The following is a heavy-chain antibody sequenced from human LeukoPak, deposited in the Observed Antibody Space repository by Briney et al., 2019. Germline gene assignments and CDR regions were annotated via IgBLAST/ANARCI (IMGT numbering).Heavy chain of an antibody. CDR2: ISYDGSNK. CDR1: GFTFSSYA. CDR3: GRVTNYSSSST. Sequence: GGSLRLSCAVSGFTFSSYAMHWVRQAPGKGLEWVAVISYDGSNKYYADSVKGRFTISRDNSKNTLYLQMNSLRAEDTAVYCCGRVTNYSSSSTWGQGTLVTVSS. D-gene: IGHD6-6*01. V-gene: IGHV3-30-3*01. J-gene: IGHJ4*02.